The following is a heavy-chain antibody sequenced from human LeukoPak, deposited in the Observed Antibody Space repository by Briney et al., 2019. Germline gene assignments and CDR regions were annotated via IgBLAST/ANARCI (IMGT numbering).Heavy chain of an antibody. CDR2: IYYSGST. CDR1: GGSISSSSYY. V-gene: IGHV4-39*01. CDR3: ARVPIITSSYYMDV. Sequence: SQTLSLTCTVSGGSISSSSYYWGWIRQPPGKGLEWIGSIYYSGSTYYNPSLKSRVTISVDTSKNQFSLKLSSVTAADTAVYYCARVPIITSSYYMDVWGKGTTVTVSS. J-gene: IGHJ6*03. D-gene: IGHD3-16*01.